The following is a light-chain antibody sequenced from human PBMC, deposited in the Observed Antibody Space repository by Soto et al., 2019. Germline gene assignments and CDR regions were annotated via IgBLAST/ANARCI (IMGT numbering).Light chain of an antibody. CDR1: HFINRY. V-gene: IGKV1-39*01. CDR3: QQCYNPPWT. J-gene: IGKJ1*01. CDR2: SAS. Sequence: DIQMTQSPSSLSASVGDSVTITCRASHFINRYVSWYQQKPGKVPKLLIYSASSLESGVPSRFGGSRSATNFTLTISSLQHEDFATYYCQQCYNPPWTFGLGTTVEVK.